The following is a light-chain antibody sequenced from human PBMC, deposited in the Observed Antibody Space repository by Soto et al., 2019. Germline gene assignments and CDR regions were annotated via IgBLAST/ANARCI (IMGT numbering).Light chain of an antibody. Sequence: DIQVTQHPSSLSASVGDRVTITCRASQGIKNYLAWYQQKPGETPKLLIYAASTLESGIPPRFSGSGSGTDFTLTINNLQPEDVATYYCQRYYNAPFTFGGETKVEIK. V-gene: IGKV1-27*01. CDR3: QRYYNAPFT. J-gene: IGKJ4*01. CDR1: QGIKNY. CDR2: AAS.